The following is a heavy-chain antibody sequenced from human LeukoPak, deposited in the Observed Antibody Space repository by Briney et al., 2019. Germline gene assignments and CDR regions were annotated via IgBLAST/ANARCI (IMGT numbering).Heavy chain of an antibody. D-gene: IGHD6-13*01. J-gene: IGHJ6*02. CDR1: GYTFTGYY. V-gene: IGHV1-2*02. CDR3: ARDGGSSSWWRPYYYYGMDV. Sequence: GASVKVSCKASGYTFTGYYMHWVRQAPGQGLEWMGWINPNSGGTNYAQKFQGRVTMTRDTSISTAYMELSRLRSDDTAVYYCARDGGSSSWWRPYYYYGMDVWGQGTTVTVSS. CDR2: INPNSGGT.